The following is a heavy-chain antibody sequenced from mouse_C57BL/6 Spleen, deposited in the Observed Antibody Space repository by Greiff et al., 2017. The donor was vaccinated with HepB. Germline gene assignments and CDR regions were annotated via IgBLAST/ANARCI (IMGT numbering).Heavy chain of an antibody. V-gene: IGHV5-9*01. CDR3: ARHGAAQYYYAMDY. CDR2: ISGGGGNT. J-gene: IGHJ4*01. D-gene: IGHD3-2*02. CDR1: GFTFSSYT. Sequence: EVMLVESGGGLVKPGGSLKLSCAASGFTFSSYTMSWVRQTPEKRLEWVATISGGGGNTYYPDSVKGRFTISRDNAKNTLYLQMSSLRSEDTALYYCARHGAAQYYYAMDYWGQGTSVTVSS.